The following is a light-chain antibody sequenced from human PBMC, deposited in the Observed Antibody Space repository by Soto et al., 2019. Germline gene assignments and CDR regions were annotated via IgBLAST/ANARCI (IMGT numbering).Light chain of an antibody. J-gene: IGKJ2*01. CDR1: QSVNSF. V-gene: IGKV3-11*01. CDR2: DAS. Sequence: EIVLTQSPATLSLSPGERANLSCRASQSVNSFLAWYQQKPGQAPRLLIYDASNRATGIPARFSGGGSGTDFTLTISSLEPEDFAVYYCQQRDNWPTFGQGTKLEIK. CDR3: QQRDNWPT.